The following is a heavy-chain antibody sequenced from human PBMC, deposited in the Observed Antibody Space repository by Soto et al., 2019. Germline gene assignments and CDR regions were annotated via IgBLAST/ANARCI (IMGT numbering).Heavy chain of an antibody. CDR3: ARQRYYYDSSGYYARFYYYYGMDV. V-gene: IGHV4-34*01. CDR2: INHSGST. J-gene: IGHJ6*02. CDR1: GGSFSGYY. Sequence: ETLSLTCAVYGGSFSGYYWSWIRQPPGKGLEWIGEINHSGSTNYNPSLKSRVTISVDTSKNQFSLKLSSVTAADTAVYYCARQRYYYDSSGYYARFYYYYGMDVWGQGTTVTVSS. D-gene: IGHD3-22*01.